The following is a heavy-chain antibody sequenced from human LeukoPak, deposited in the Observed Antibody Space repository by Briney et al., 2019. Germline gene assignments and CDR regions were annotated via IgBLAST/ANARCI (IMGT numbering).Heavy chain of an antibody. D-gene: IGHD3-9*01. CDR1: GFTFSSYW. V-gene: IGHV3-7*01. CDR3: ARVKDTNDDITFQH. CDR2: IKQDGSQK. Sequence: GGSLRLSCAASGFTFSSYWMSWVRQAPGKGLEWVASIKQDGSQKPYVDSVKGRFTISRDNGKNSLDLQMNSLRAEDTAIYFCARVKDTNDDITFQHWGQGTLVSVSS. J-gene: IGHJ1*01.